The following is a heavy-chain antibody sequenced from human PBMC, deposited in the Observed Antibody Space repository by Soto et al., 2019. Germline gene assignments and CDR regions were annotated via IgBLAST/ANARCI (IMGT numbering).Heavy chain of an antibody. Sequence: GGSLRLSCAASGFSFSEYSMTWVRQAPGKGLQWVSAISGDTATTHYADSVKGRFTISRDNSRDTLYLQMNSLRVEDTAIYYCATPLQRWILQGSGVDIWGQGTTVTVSS. J-gene: IGHJ6*02. CDR2: ISGDTATT. V-gene: IGHV3-23*01. D-gene: IGHD1-1*01. CDR3: ATPLQRWILQGSGVDI. CDR1: GFSFSEYS.